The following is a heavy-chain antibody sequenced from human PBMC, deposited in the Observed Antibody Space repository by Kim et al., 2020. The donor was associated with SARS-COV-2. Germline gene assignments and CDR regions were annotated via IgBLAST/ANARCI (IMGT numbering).Heavy chain of an antibody. D-gene: IGHD3-22*01. CDR2: IIPIFGTA. J-gene: IGHJ5*02. CDR3: ASGYYYDSSGYFGWFDP. Sequence: SVKVSCKASGGTFSSYAISWVRQAPGQGLEWMGGIIPIFGTANYAQKFQGRVTITADESTSTAYMELSSLRSEDTAVYYCASGYYYDSSGYFGWFDPWGQGTLVTVSS. CDR1: GGTFSSYA. V-gene: IGHV1-69*13.